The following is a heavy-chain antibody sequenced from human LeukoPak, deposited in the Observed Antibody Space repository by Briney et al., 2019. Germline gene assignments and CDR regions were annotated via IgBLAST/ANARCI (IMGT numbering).Heavy chain of an antibody. CDR3: AGSSRGVSGCLDY. CDR1: AHTFSNYW. Sequence: GESLRISCKGSAHTFSNYWIAWVRQLPGKGLEWMGIIYPGDSQTRYSPSFQGQVTISADKSITTAYLHWSSLKASDTAMYFCAGSSRGVSGCLDYWGQGSLVTVSS. D-gene: IGHD3-10*01. J-gene: IGHJ4*02. CDR2: IYPGDSQT. V-gene: IGHV5-51*01.